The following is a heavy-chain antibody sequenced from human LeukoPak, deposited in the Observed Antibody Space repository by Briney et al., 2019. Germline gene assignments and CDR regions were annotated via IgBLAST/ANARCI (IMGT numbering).Heavy chain of an antibody. D-gene: IGHD1-7*01. CDR3: ARARAPNWNFPVDY. V-gene: IGHV1-2*06. J-gene: IGHJ4*02. Sequence: ASVKVSCKASGYTFTAYYVHSVRQAPGQGLEWMGRINPDSGVTDYAQQFQGRVTMTRDTSIGTVYMELTSLKSDDTAIYYCARARAPNWNFPVDYWGQGTLVAVSS. CDR2: INPDSGVT. CDR1: GYTFTAYY.